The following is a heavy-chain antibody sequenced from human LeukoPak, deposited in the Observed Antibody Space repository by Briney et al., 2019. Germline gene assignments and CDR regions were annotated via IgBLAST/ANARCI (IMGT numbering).Heavy chain of an antibody. CDR1: EYTFTDYY. CDR3: ARWRQQPDYNYYYYMDV. CDR2: INPNSGGT. V-gene: IGHV1-2*06. Sequence: ASVKVSCKAAEYTFTDYYLHWVRLAPGQGFEWMGRINPNSGGTNYAQKFQGRVTMTRDTSISTAYMELSSLRSDDTAVYYCARWRQQPDYNYYYYMDVWGKGTTVTVSS. J-gene: IGHJ6*03. D-gene: IGHD6-13*01.